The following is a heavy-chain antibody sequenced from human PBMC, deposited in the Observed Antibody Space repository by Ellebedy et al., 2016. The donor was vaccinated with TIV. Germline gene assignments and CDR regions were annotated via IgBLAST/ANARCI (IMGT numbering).Heavy chain of an antibody. CDR1: GGSFSGYY. CDR2: INHSGST. V-gene: IGHV4-34*01. J-gene: IGHJ4*02. CDR3: ARGLSLVPNYFDY. Sequence: SETLSLTXAVYGGSFSGYYWSWIRQPPGKGLEWIGEINHSGSTNYNPSLKSRVTISVDTSKNQFSLKLSSVTAADTAVYYCARGLSLVPNYFDYWGQGTLVTVSS. D-gene: IGHD2-8*02.